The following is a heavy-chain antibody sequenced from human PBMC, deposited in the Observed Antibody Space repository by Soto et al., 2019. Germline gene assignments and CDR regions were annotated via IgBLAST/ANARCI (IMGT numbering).Heavy chain of an antibody. V-gene: IGHV5-51*01. D-gene: IGHD2-15*01. CDR3: ARTVGDGKEYSGVDV. CDR1: GYSFTSYW. J-gene: IGHJ6*02. Sequence: PGESLKISCKGSGYSFTSYWIGWVRQMPWKGLEWMGIIYPGDSDTRYSPSFQGQVTISADKSITTAYLQWSSLKASDTAMYYCARTVGDGKEYSGVDVWCQGTTVTVS. CDR2: IYPGDSDT.